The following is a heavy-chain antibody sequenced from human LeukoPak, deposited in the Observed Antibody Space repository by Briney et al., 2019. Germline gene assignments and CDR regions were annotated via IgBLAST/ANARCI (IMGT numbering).Heavy chain of an antibody. V-gene: IGHV3-48*03. D-gene: IGHD3-22*01. CDR3: AKDQVWIVVGSFDY. CDR1: GFTFSSYE. J-gene: IGHJ4*02. CDR2: ITSSGSTI. Sequence: GGSLRLSCAASGFTFSSYEMNWVRQAPGKGLEWVSLITSSGSTISYADSVKGRFTISRDNAKNSLYLQMTSLRAEDTAVYYCAKDQVWIVVGSFDYWGQGTLVTVSS.